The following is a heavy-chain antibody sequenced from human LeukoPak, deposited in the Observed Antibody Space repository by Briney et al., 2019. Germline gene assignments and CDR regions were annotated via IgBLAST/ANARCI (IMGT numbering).Heavy chain of an antibody. CDR3: ARGLNFRFDP. CDR1: GGSISSGSYY. V-gene: IGHV4-61*02. J-gene: IGHJ5*02. Sequence: SETLSLTCTVSGGSISSGSYYWNWIRQPAGKGLEWIGRIYTSGNTNYNPSLKSRVTISVDTSKNQFSLKLSSVTAADTAVYYCARGLNFRFDPWGQGTLVTVSS. CDR2: IYTSGNT. D-gene: IGHD1-7*01.